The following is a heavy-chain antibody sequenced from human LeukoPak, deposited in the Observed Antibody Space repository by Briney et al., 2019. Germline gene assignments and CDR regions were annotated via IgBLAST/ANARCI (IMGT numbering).Heavy chain of an antibody. Sequence: ASVKVFCKASGYTFTSYYMHWVRQAPGQGLEWMGIINPSGGSTSYAQKFQGRVTMTRNTSTSTVYMELSSLRSEDTAVYSCARADPIFGVVMIDYWGQGTLVTVSS. J-gene: IGHJ4*02. CDR2: INPSGGST. V-gene: IGHV1-46*01. CDR3: ARADPIFGVVMIDY. CDR1: GYTFTSYY. D-gene: IGHD3-3*01.